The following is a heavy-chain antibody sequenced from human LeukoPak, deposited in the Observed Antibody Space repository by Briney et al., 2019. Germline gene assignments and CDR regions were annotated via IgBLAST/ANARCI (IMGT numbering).Heavy chain of an antibody. J-gene: IGHJ6*02. D-gene: IGHD1-14*01. V-gene: IGHV3-23*01. Sequence: PGGSLRLSCAASGFTFSTYAMSWVRQAPGKGLEWVSSISGSGSSTYYADSVKDRFTISRDSSKNTLYLQMNSLRAEDTAVYYCAKVSGGGLYYDGMDVWGQGTTVTVSS. CDR2: ISGSGSST. CDR3: AKVSGGGLYYDGMDV. CDR1: GFTFSTYA.